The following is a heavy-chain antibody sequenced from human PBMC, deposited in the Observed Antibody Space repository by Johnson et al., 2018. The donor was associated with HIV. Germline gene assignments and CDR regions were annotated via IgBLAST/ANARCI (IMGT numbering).Heavy chain of an antibody. CDR1: AFTFSNYA. CDR3: AKLPGGNSGFVDAFDI. V-gene: IGHV3-30*18. J-gene: IGHJ3*02. Sequence: QVQLVESGGGVVQPGRSLRLACAASAFTFSNYAMHWVRQAPGKGLEWVAVITYDGSSKYYADSVKGRFTISRDNSKNTLYLQMNSLRAEDTAVYYCAKLPGGNSGFVDAFDIWGQGTMVTVSS. CDR2: ITYDGSSK. D-gene: IGHD4-23*01.